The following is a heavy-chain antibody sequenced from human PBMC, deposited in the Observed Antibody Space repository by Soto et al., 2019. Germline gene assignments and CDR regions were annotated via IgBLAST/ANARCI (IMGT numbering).Heavy chain of an antibody. Sequence: SETLSLTCTVSGCSISIYYWRWIRQPPGKGLEWIGYIYYSGSTNYNPSLKSRVTISVDTSKNQFSLKLSSVTAADTAVYYCARGGSVAAAGPSWFDPWGQGTLVTVSS. CDR1: GCSISIYY. CDR3: ARGGSVAAAGPSWFDP. J-gene: IGHJ5*02. D-gene: IGHD6-13*01. CDR2: IYYSGST. V-gene: IGHV4-59*01.